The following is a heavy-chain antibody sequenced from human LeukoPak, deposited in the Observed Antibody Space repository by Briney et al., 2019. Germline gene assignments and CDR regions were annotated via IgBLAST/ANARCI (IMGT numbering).Heavy chain of an antibody. V-gene: IGHV3-11*05. Sequence: GGSLRLSCAASGFTFSDYYMSWIRQAPGKGLEWVSYISSSSSYTNYADSVKGRFTISRDNAKNSLYLQMNSLRAEDTAVYYCVRDPGSSSWYGPYYYYGMDVWGQGTTVTVSS. D-gene: IGHD6-13*01. CDR2: ISSSSSYT. J-gene: IGHJ6*02. CDR1: GFTFSDYY. CDR3: VRDPGSSSWYGPYYYYGMDV.